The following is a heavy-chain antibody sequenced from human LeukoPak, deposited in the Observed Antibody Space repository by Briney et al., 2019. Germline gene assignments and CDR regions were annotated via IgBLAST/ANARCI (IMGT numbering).Heavy chain of an antibody. Sequence: ASVKVSCKASGYRSTTHGISWVRQAPGQGLEWLGWISGYSGKTNSAQNLQGRVTMTTDTSTSTAYMELRNLRSDDTAVYYCVRERLGNCSGGNCHGADYWGQGALVTVSS. CDR1: GYRSTTHG. CDR3: VRERLGNCSGGNCHGADY. D-gene: IGHD2-15*01. CDR2: ISGYSGKT. J-gene: IGHJ4*02. V-gene: IGHV1-18*01.